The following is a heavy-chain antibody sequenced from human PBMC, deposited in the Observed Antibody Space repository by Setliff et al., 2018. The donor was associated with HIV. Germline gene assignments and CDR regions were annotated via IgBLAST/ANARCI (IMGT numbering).Heavy chain of an antibody. J-gene: IGHJ3*02. V-gene: IGHV4-61*05. CDR1: GGSISSNKYY. Sequence: SETLSLTCSVSGGSISSNKYYWSWIRQSPGKGLEWIGEINHSGRTKYNPSLKSRVTISIDKSKKQFSLKVRSVTAADTAVYYCAKTVVGDSYALPNDGFDIWGQGTMVTVSS. CDR2: INHSGRT. CDR3: AKTVVGDSYALPNDGFDI. D-gene: IGHD3-16*01.